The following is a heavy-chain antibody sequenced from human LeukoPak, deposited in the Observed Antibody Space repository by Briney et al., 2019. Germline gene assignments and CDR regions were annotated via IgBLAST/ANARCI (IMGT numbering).Heavy chain of an antibody. Sequence: GGSLRLSCAASGFTLSTHAMSWVRQAPGKGLECVSTISGSGSSTYYADSVKGRFTISRDSSKNTVYLQMNRLRVEDTGVYYCASQNCSSGSCYFDYWGRGTLVTVAS. V-gene: IGHV3-23*01. J-gene: IGHJ4*02. CDR3: ASQNCSSGSCYFDY. D-gene: IGHD6-19*01. CDR2: ISGSGSST. CDR1: GFTLSTHA.